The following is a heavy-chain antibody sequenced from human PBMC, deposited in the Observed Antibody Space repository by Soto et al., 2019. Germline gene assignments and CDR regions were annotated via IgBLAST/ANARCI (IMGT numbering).Heavy chain of an antibody. V-gene: IGHV4-39*01. CDR3: ARLVMIPFGGVIAKILTYYGMDV. CDR1: GGSISSSSYY. CDR2: IYYSGST. J-gene: IGHJ6*02. Sequence: SETLSLTCTVSGGSISSSSYYWGWIRQPPGKGLEWIGSIYYSGSTYYNPSLKSRVTISVDTSKNQFSLKLSSVTAADTAVYYCARLVMIPFGGVIAKILTYYGMDVWGQGTTVTVSS. D-gene: IGHD3-16*02.